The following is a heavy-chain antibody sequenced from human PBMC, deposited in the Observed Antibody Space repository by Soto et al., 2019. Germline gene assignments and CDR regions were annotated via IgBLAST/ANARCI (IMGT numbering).Heavy chain of an antibody. D-gene: IGHD3-22*01. CDR2: VSSSSSYI. CDR1: GFTFSSYS. Sequence: GGSLRLSCAASGFTFSSYSMNWVRQAPGKGLEWVSSVSSSSSYIYYADSVKGRFTISRDNAKNSLYLQMNSLRAEDTAVYYCARGGPYYDSSGYYKPAYGMDVWGQGPKVTVS. V-gene: IGHV3-21*01. CDR3: ARGGPYYDSSGYYKPAYGMDV. J-gene: IGHJ6*02.